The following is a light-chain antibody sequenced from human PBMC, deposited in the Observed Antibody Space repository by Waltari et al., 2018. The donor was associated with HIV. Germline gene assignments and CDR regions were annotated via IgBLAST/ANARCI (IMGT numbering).Light chain of an antibody. J-gene: IGLJ3*02. Sequence: QSALTQPASGQSITISCTGTSSNIGSYNLVSWYQQHPGKAPKLMVYACNKRPSGISNRFSGSKSGNTASLTISGLQAEDEADYYCCSFARSSTWVFGGGTKLSVL. CDR3: CSFARSSTWV. V-gene: IGLV2-23*01. CDR2: ACN. CDR1: SSNIGSYNL.